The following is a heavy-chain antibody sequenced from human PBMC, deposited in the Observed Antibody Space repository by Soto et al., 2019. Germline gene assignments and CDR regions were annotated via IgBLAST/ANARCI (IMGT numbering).Heavy chain of an antibody. CDR2: IIPIFGTA. D-gene: IGHD5-18*01. CDR1: VGTFSSYA. J-gene: IGHJ3*02. CDR3: ARPVGYSYGYDAFDI. V-gene: IGHV1-69*12. Sequence: QVQLVQSGAEVKKPGSSVKVSCKASVGTFSSYAISWVRQAPGQGLEWMGGIIPIFGTANYAQKFQGRVTITADESTSTAYMELRSLRYEDTAVYYCARPVGYSYGYDAFDIWGQGTMVTVSS.